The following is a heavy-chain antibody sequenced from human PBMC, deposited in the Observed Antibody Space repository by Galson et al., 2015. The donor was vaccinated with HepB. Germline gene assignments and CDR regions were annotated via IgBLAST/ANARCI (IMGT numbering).Heavy chain of an antibody. CDR1: GDSVSSNSAA. CDR2: TYYRSKWYN. D-gene: IGHD2-15*01. J-gene: IGHJ6*02. CDR3: ARDRGCSGGSCYSAYYGMDV. Sequence: CAISGDSVSSNSAAWNWIRQSPSRGLEWLGRTYYRSKWYNDYAVSVKSRITINADTSKNQFSLQLNSVTPEDTAVYYCARDRGCSGGSCYSAYYGMDVWGQGTTVTVSS. V-gene: IGHV6-1*01.